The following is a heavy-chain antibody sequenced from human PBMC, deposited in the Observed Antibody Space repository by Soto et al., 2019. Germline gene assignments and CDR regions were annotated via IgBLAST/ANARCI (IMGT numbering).Heavy chain of an antibody. CDR2: IYHSGST. J-gene: IGHJ6*03. CDR3: ARCTFGGVIDHYYYYYMDV. V-gene: IGHV4-4*02. CDR1: SGSISSSNW. D-gene: IGHD3-16*02. Sequence: PSDTLSLTCAVSSGSISSSNWWSWVRQPPGKGLEWIGEIYHSGSTNYNPSLKSRVTISVDKSKNQFSLKLSSVTAADTAVYYCARCTFGGVIDHYYYYYMDVWGKGTTVTVSS.